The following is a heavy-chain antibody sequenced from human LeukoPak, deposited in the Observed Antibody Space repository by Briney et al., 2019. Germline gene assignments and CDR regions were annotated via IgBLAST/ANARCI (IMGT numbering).Heavy chain of an antibody. CDR3: AREVAGPRGDYFDY. CDR2: ISAYNGNT. CDR1: GYTFTSYG. Sequence: ASVNVSCKASGYTFTSYGISWVRQAPGQGLEWMGWISAYNGNTNYAQNLQGRVTMTTDTSTSTAYMELRSLRSDDTAVYYCAREVAGPRGDYFDYWGQGTLVTVSS. D-gene: IGHD6-19*01. J-gene: IGHJ4*02. V-gene: IGHV1-18*01.